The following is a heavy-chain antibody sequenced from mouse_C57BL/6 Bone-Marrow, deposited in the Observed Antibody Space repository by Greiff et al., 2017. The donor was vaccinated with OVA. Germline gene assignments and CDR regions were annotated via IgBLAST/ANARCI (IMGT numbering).Heavy chain of an antibody. CDR3: ARWDYGSPFAY. D-gene: IGHD1-1*01. V-gene: IGHV1-55*01. CDR2: IYPGSGST. Sequence: VQLKESGAELVKPGASVKMSCKASGYTFTSYWITWVKQRPGQGLEWIGDIYPGSGSTNYNEKFKSKATLTVDTSSSTAYMQLSSLTSEDSAVYYCARWDYGSPFAYWGQGTLVTVSA. J-gene: IGHJ3*01. CDR1: GYTFTSYW.